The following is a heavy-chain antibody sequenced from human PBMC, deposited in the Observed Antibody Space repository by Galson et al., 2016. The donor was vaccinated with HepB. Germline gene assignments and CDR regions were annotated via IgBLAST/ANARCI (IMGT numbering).Heavy chain of an antibody. J-gene: IGHJ4*02. D-gene: IGHD1-26*01. Sequence: LEWVSGLSEISGTGGTTWYADSAKGRFTISSDKSKNTLFLQMNSLRAEDTAIYYCAKSRDHYPKVDYWGQGTLVTVSS. CDR3: AKSRDHYPKVDY. CDR2: LSEISGTGGTT. V-gene: IGHV3-23*01.